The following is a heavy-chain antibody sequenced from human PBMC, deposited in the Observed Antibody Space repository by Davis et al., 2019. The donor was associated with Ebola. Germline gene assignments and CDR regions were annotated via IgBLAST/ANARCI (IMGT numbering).Heavy chain of an antibody. J-gene: IGHJ6*02. CDR1: GFTSSAST. D-gene: IGHD1-26*01. V-gene: IGHV3-73*01. CDR2: IRGKPSNSAP. CDR3: IRDSGRDPGSSHYYGLDV. Sequence: PGRSLRPSCELSGFTSSASTIHWVRQASGKGLEWFGRIRGKPSNSAPAYAESVKRRFTFSRDDSSNMAYLQMNSLKTDDTAVYFCIRDSGRDPGSSHYYGLDVWGQGTTVTVSS.